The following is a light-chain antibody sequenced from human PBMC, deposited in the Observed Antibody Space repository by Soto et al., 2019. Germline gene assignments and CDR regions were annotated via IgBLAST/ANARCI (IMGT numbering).Light chain of an antibody. CDR2: GAS. CDR1: QSVSSGY. V-gene: IGKV3-20*01. Sequence: DILLTQSPGTVYLSPGERTTLSCRASQSVSSGYLAWYQQRPGQAPRLLIYGASTRATGIPDRFSGSGSGTDFTLSISRLEPEDFAVYYCQQYGTSPWTFGQGTKVDIK. CDR3: QQYGTSPWT. J-gene: IGKJ1*01.